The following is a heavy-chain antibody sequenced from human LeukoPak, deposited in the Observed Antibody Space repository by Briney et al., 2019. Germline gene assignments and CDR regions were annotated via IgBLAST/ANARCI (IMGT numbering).Heavy chain of an antibody. CDR2: IKQGGSEK. Sequence: GGSLRLSCAGSEITFSTYWMSWVRQAPGKGLEWVANIKQGGSEKYYVDSVKGRFTISRDNAKNSLYLQMDSLRVEDTAVYYCARDHYGHYSTGNWFDPWGQGTLVTVSS. J-gene: IGHJ5*02. D-gene: IGHD4-17*01. V-gene: IGHV3-7*01. CDR3: ARDHYGHYSTGNWFDP. CDR1: EITFSTYW.